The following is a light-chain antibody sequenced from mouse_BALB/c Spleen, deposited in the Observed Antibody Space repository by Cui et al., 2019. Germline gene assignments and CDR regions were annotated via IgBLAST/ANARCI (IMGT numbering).Light chain of an antibody. Sequence: SIVMIQTRKFLLVSAGDRVTITCKASQSVSNDVSWYQQKPGQTPKLLIYYASNRYTGVPDRFTGSGYGTDFTFTISTVQAEDLAVYFCQQDYSSPYTFGGGTKLEIK. CDR3: QQDYSSPYT. J-gene: IGKJ2*01. CDR2: YAS. V-gene: IGKV6-32*01. CDR1: QSVSND.